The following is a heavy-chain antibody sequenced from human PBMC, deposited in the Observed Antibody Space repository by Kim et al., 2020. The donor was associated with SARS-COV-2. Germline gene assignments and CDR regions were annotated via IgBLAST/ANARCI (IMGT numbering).Heavy chain of an antibody. D-gene: IGHD3-22*01. V-gene: IGHV3-9*01. CDR3: AKSGGYYYDSSGYYLGY. J-gene: IGHJ4*02. Sequence: VKGRFTISRDNAKKSLYLQMNSLRAEDTALYYCAKSGGYYYDSSGYYLGYWGQGTLVTVSS.